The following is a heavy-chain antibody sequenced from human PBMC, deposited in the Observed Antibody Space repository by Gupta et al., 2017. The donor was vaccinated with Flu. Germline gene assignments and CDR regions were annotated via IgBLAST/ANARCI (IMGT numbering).Heavy chain of an antibody. CDR2: IKIRGRT. V-gene: IGHV3-23*01. CDR1: GFTFSSYA. Sequence: EVLVLESGGGLVQPGGSLRLSCATTGFTFSSYAFSWVRQAPGRGLEWISAIKIRGRTYYTDSVKGRFTLSRDNSKDTVCLRMDSLRADDTAVYYCGREGGKPGGGWYTIDYWGQGALVTVSA. CDR3: GREGGKPGGGWYTIDY. D-gene: IGHD2-8*02. J-gene: IGHJ4*02.